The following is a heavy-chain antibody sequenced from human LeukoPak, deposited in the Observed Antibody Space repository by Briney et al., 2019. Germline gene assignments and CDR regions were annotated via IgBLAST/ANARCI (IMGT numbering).Heavy chain of an antibody. Sequence: ASVKVSFKASGYTFTTYGISWVRQAPGQGLEWMGWISAYNGNTNYAQKLQGRVTMTTDTSTSTAYMELRSLRSDDTAVYYCARVNWGLNWFDPWGQGTLVTVSS. CDR1: GYTFTTYG. D-gene: IGHD7-27*01. CDR3: ARVNWGLNWFDP. J-gene: IGHJ5*02. V-gene: IGHV1-18*01. CDR2: ISAYNGNT.